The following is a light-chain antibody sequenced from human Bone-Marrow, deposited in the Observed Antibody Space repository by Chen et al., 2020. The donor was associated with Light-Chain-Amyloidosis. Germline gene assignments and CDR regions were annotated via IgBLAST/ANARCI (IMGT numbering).Light chain of an antibody. CDR2: LGS. CDR1: QSLLHSNGYNY. V-gene: IGKV2-28*01. J-gene: IGKJ1*01. CDR3: MQALQTTWT. Sequence: DIVMTQSPLSLPVTPGEPASISCRSSQSLLHSNGYNYLYWYLQKPGQSPQLLIYLGSNRASGVPDRFSGSGSGTDFTLKISRVEAEDVGVYYCMQALQTTWTFGQGTKVEIK.